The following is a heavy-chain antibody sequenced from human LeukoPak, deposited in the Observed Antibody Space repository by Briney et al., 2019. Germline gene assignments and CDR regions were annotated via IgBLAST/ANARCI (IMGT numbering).Heavy chain of an antibody. CDR2: ISYDGSNK. Sequence: GRSLRLSCAASGFTFSSYAMHWVRQAPGKGLEWVAVISYDGSNKYYADSVKGRFTISRDNSKNTLYLQMGSLRPEDMAVYYCARDYGDYAYFDSWGQGTLVTVSS. D-gene: IGHD4-17*01. J-gene: IGHJ4*02. V-gene: IGHV3-30*14. CDR1: GFTFSSYA. CDR3: ARDYGDYAYFDS.